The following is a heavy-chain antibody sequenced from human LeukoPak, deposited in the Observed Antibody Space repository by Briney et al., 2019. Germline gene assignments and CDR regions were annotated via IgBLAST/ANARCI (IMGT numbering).Heavy chain of an antibody. CDR3: ARGVTVVNFDF. D-gene: IGHD4-23*01. J-gene: IGHJ4*02. CDR2: IYTSGSI. CDR1: GGSISSSSYY. V-gene: IGHV4-61*02. Sequence: KSSETLSFKCTVSGGSISSSSYYWSWIRQPAGKGLEWIGRIYTSGSINYNPSLKSRVTISVDTSKNQFTLKLSSVTAADTAVYYCARGVTVVNFDFWGQGTLVTVSS.